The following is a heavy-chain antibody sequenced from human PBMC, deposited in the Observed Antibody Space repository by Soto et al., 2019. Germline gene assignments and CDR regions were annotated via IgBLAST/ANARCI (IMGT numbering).Heavy chain of an antibody. J-gene: IGHJ6*02. CDR1: GGSFSGYY. CDR2: INHSGGT. D-gene: IGHD3-10*01. V-gene: IGHV4-34*01. CDR3: ARGGITMVRGVIIRYYYYGMDV. Sequence: SETLSLTCAVYGGSFSGYYWSWIRQPPGKGLEWIGEINHSGGTNYNPSLKSRVTISVDTSKNQFSRKLSSVTAADTAVYYCARGGITMVRGVIIRYYYYGMDVWGQGTTVTVS.